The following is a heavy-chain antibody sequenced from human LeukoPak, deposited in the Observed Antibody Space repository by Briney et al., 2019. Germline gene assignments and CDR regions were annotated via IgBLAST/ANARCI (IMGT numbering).Heavy chain of an antibody. Sequence: SETLSLTCTVSGYSISSGYYWGWIRQPPGKGLEWIGSIYYSGSTYYNPSLKSRVTISVDTSKNQFSLKLSSVTAADTAVYYCARGGPWLHIVVVPAAKSGPNWFDPWGQGTLVTVSS. CDR1: GYSISSGYY. V-gene: IGHV4-38-2*02. CDR3: ARGGPWLHIVVVPAAKSGPNWFDP. CDR2: IYYSGST. D-gene: IGHD2-2*01. J-gene: IGHJ5*02.